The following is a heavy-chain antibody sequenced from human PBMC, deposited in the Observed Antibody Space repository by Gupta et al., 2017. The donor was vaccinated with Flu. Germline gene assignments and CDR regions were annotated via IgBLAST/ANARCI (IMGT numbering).Heavy chain of an antibody. Sequence: QSLPVPSGAEGKKPGASDKVCGSVSGGTLTELSMHWVRQAPGKGLEWMGGFDPEDGETIYAQKFQGRVTMTEDTSTDTAYMELSSLTSEDTAVYYCASRGSAGNVDYWGQGTLVTVSS. D-gene: IGHD2-15*01. CDR1: GGTLTELS. V-gene: IGHV1-24*01. CDR2: FDPEDGET. CDR3: ASRGSAGNVDY. J-gene: IGHJ4*02.